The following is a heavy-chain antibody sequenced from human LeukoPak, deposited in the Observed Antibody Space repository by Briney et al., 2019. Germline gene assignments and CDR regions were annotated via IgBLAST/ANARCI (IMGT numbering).Heavy chain of an antibody. D-gene: IGHD6-19*01. V-gene: IGHV4-31*03. CDR1: GGSISSGGYY. CDR3: ARTPSSGWLYYFDY. Sequence: SETLSLTCTVSGGSISSGGYYWSWIRQHPGKGLEWIGYIYYSGSTYYNPSLKSRVTISVDTSKNQFSLKLSSVAAADTAVYYCARTPSSGWLYYFDYWGQGTLVTVSS. CDR2: IYYSGST. J-gene: IGHJ4*02.